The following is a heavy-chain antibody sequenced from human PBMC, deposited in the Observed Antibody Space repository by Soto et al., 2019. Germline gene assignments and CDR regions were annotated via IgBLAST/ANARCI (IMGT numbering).Heavy chain of an antibody. CDR1: GYTITELS. CDR2: FDPEDGET. V-gene: IGHV1-24*01. J-gene: IGHJ3*02. D-gene: IGHD6-13*01. CDR3: ATRYYSSSWYQDASDI. Sequence: SVKVSCKVSGYTITELSMHWVRQAPGKGLEWMGGFDPEDGETIYAQKFQGRVTMTEDTSTDTAYMELSSLRSEDTAVYYCATRYYSSSWYQDASDIWGQGTMVTVSS.